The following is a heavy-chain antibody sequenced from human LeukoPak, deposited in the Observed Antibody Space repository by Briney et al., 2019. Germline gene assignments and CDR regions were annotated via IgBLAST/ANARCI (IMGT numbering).Heavy chain of an antibody. V-gene: IGHV1-2*02. CDR2: VDPGSGGT. Sequence: GASVKVSCKASGYTFTGYYIHWVRQAPGQGLEWMGWVDPGSGGTNYAQNFQGRVTMTSDTSINTAYMELTRLRSNDTAMYCCARDFISMIVGDAFDMWAQGTMITVSS. CDR1: GYTFTGYY. D-gene: IGHD3-22*01. CDR3: ARDFISMIVGDAFDM. J-gene: IGHJ3*02.